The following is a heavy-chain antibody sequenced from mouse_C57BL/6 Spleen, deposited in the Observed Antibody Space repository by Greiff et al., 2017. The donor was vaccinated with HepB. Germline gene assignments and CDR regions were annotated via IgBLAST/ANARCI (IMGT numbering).Heavy chain of an antibody. Sequence: QVQLQQSGPELVKPGASVKISCKASGYAFSSSWMNWVKQRPGKGLEWIGRIYPGDGDTNYNGKFKGKATLTADKSSSTAYMQLSSLTSEDSAVYFCARWGTGSYFDVWGTGTTVTVSS. V-gene: IGHV1-82*01. CDR2: IYPGDGDT. D-gene: IGHD2-14*01. CDR1: GYAFSSSW. CDR3: ARWGTGSYFDV. J-gene: IGHJ1*03.